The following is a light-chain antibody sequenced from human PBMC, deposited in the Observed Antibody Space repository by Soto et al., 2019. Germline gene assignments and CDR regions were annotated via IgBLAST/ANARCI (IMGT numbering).Light chain of an antibody. J-gene: IGLJ1*01. CDR1: SSNIGGNS. CDR2: DDN. V-gene: IGLV1-51*01. Sequence: QSFRRPPPSVSVAPGQRVTIACSGSSSNIGGNSVSWYQQLPGTAPKLLIYDDNKRPSGIPDRFSGSKSGTSATLGITGFQTGDEADYYCGSWDSSLSAYVFGTGTKVTVL. CDR3: GSWDSSLSAYV.